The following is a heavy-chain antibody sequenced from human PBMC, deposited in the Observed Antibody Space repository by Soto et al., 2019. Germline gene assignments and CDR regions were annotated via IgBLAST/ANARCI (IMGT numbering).Heavy chain of an antibody. Sequence: QEHLVESGGGVVQAGTSLRLSCAASGFRFNNYGMHWVRQAPGKGLEWVAFVSSDGNNKYYADSVKGRFTISRDNPKSTMFLQVDSLRVDDTAIYYCAKDRVIQLLPIWPDPWGQGTLVTVSS. CDR2: VSSDGNNK. J-gene: IGHJ5*02. D-gene: IGHD2-2*01. CDR1: GFRFNNYG. CDR3: AKDRVIQLLPIWPDP. V-gene: IGHV3-30*18.